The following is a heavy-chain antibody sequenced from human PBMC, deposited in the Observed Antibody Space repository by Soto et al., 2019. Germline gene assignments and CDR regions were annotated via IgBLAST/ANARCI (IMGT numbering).Heavy chain of an antibody. D-gene: IGHD2-2*01. V-gene: IGHV4-39*01. J-gene: IGHJ5*02. Sequence: PSETLSLTCTVSGGSISSSSYYCGWIRHPPGKGLAWIGSIYYSVSTYYNPSLKSRVTISVDTSKNQFSLKLSSVTAADTAVYYCARHGEVVVPAAIRGWFDPWGEGTLVTVSS. CDR1: GGSISSSSYY. CDR3: ARHGEVVVPAAIRGWFDP. CDR2: IYYSVST.